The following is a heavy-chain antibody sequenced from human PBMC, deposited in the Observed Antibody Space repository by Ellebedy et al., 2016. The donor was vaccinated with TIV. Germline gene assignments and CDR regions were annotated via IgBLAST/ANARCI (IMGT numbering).Heavy chain of an antibody. D-gene: IGHD3-16*01. V-gene: IGHV3-33*01. CDR3: VRARNYALDS. CDR2: IWYDGFNK. J-gene: IGHJ4*02. CDR1: GFSFSTYG. Sequence: PGGSLRLSCAASGFSFSTYGMHWVRQAPGQGLEWVAVIWYDGFNKDYADSVKGRFTISRDNSKSTLYLEMKSLRVEDTAVYFCVRARNYALDSWGQGTLVTVSS.